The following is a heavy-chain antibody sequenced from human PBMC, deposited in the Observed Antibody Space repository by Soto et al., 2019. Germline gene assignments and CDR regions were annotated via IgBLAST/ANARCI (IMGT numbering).Heavy chain of an antibody. CDR3: ARVPPTHYYGSGSYYNQPDY. V-gene: IGHV3-21*01. Sequence: GGSLRLSCAASGFTFSSYSMNWVRQAPGKGLEWVSSISSSSSYIYYADSVKGRFTISRDNAKNSLYLQMNSLRAEDTAVYYCARVPPTHYYGSGSYYNQPDYWGQGTLVTVSS. D-gene: IGHD3-10*01. CDR1: GFTFSSYS. CDR2: ISSSSSYI. J-gene: IGHJ4*02.